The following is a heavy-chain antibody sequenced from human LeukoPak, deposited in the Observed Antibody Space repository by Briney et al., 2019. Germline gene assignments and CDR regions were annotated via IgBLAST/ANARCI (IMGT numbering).Heavy chain of an antibody. CDR1: GFTFSSYS. Sequence: GGSLRLSCAASGFTFSSYSMNWVRQAPGKGLEWVSSISSSSSYIYYADSVKGRFTISRDNAKNSLYLQMNSLRAEETAVYYCAGPGTYYDFTSQLNYWCQGTLVTVSS. V-gene: IGHV3-21*01. J-gene: IGHJ4*02. CDR3: AGPGTYYDFTSQLNY. D-gene: IGHD3-3*01. CDR2: ISSSSSYI.